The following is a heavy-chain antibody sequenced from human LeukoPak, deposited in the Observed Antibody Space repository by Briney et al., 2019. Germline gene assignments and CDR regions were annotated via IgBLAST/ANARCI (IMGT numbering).Heavy chain of an antibody. D-gene: IGHD3-22*01. CDR3: ARTPRMNAYDSSGYYYDAFDI. CDR1: GGSISSYY. J-gene: IGHJ3*02. CDR2: IYTSGST. Sequence: SETLSLTCTVSGGSISSYYWSWIRQPAGKGLEWIGRIYTSGSTNYNPSPKSRVTMSVDTSKNQFSLKLSSVTAADTAVYYCARTPRMNAYDSSGYYYDAFDIWGQGTMVTVSS. V-gene: IGHV4-4*07.